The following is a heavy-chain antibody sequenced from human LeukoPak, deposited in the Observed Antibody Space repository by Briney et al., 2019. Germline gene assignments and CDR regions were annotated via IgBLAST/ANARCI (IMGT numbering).Heavy chain of an antibody. CDR3: AKDLRAGSPGYYFDC. V-gene: IGHV3-23*01. CDR1: GFTFSSYA. CDR2: ISTSGTNT. J-gene: IGHJ4*02. D-gene: IGHD1-26*01. Sequence: GGSLRLSCAASGFTFSSYAMSWVRQAPGKGLEWVSTISTSGTNTYYADSVKGRFTISRDNSKSTLYLQINSLRVEDTAVYYCAKDLRAGSPGYYFDCWGQGTLVTVSS.